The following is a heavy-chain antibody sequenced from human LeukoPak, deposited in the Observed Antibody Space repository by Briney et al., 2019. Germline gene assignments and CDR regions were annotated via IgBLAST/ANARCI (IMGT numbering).Heavy chain of an antibody. CDR2: INHSGST. Sequence: PSETLSLTCAVYGGSFSGYYWSWIRQPPGKGLEWIGEINHSGSTNYNPSLKSRVTMSVDTSKNQFSLKLSSVTAADTAVYYCARGQYYYDSSGYYRFDYWGQGTLVTVSS. CDR3: ARGQYYYDSSGYYRFDY. D-gene: IGHD3-22*01. J-gene: IGHJ4*02. V-gene: IGHV4-34*01. CDR1: GGSFSGYY.